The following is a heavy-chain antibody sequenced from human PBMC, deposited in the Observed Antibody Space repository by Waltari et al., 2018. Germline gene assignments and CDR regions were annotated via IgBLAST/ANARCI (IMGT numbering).Heavy chain of an antibody. V-gene: IGHV3-30*04. D-gene: IGHD3-22*01. Sequence: QVQLVESGGGVVQPGRSLRLSCAASEFTFSSYAMHWVRQAPGKGLGWVAVISYNVRNIYYVNSVKGRFTISRDNSKKTLYMQMNSLRVEDTAVYYCARDYCDRSNCHGMDVWGQGTTVTVSS. J-gene: IGHJ6*02. CDR3: ARDYCDRSNCHGMDV. CDR1: EFTFSSYA. CDR2: ISYNVRNI.